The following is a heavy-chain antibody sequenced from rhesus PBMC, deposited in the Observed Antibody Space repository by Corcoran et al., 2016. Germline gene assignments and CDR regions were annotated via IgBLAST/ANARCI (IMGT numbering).Heavy chain of an antibody. J-gene: IGHJ4*01. CDR2: IYWEDDN. D-gene: IGHD2-39*02. V-gene: IGHV2S1*01. CDR1: GFSLNTSGMG. CDR3: ARGPVVVVSTYFDY. Sequence: QVSLKESGPALVKPTQTLTLTCTFSGFSLNTSGMGVGWIRQPPGKAREWVAIIYWEDDNYTSTSLKSRLTISKDTSKNQVVLTMTNMDPVDTGTYYCARGPVVVVSTYFDYWGQGVLVTVSS.